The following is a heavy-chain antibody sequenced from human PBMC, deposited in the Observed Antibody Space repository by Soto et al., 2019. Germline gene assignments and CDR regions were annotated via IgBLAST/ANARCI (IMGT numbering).Heavy chain of an antibody. Sequence: ASVKVSCKASGYTFTSYYMHWVRQAPGQGLEWMGIINPSGGSTSYAQKFQGRVTMTRDTSTSTVYMELSSLRSEDTAVYYCARGCIAMVREIIYYYYGMDVWGQGTTVTVS. V-gene: IGHV1-46*03. CDR2: INPSGGST. CDR1: GYTFTSYY. D-gene: IGHD3-10*01. CDR3: ARGCIAMVREIIYYYYGMDV. J-gene: IGHJ6*02.